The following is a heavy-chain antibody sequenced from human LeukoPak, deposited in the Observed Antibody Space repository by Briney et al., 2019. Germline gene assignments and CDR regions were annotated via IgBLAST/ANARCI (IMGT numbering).Heavy chain of an antibody. D-gene: IGHD2-15*01. CDR1: GDSISGYY. J-gene: IGHJ4*02. CDR2: IHYTGVT. CDR3: ARVSPNEVAATPGFDY. V-gene: IGHV4-59*08. Sequence: SETLSLTCTVSGDSISGYYWGWIRLPPGKGLEWIGYIHYTGVTNYNPSLKSRLTFSADTSNNQFSLQLYSVTTADTAVYYCARVSPNEVAATPGFDYWGQGTLVTVSS.